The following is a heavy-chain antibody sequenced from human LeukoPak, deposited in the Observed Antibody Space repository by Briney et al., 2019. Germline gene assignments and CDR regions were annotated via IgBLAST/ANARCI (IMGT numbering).Heavy chain of an antibody. D-gene: IGHD2-2*01. CDR1: GGSISSGDYY. CDR3: AREGIDCSSASCYAVFDY. CDR2: IYYSGST. V-gene: IGHV4-30-4*08. Sequence: TLSLTCTVSGGSISSGDYYWSWIRQPPGQDLEWLVYIYYSGSTDYNPSLESRVTISVDTSNNQFSLRLSSVTAADTAVYYCAREGIDCSSASCYAVFDYWGQGTLVTVSS. J-gene: IGHJ4*02.